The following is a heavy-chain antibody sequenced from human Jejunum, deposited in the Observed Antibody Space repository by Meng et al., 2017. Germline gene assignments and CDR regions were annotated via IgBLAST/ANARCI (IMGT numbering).Heavy chain of an antibody. Sequence: EVQLVESGGGLVQPGGSLRLSCAASGFTFSSYWMHWVRQVPGKGMVRVSHINSDGSSTTYADSVKGRFTISRDNAKNTLYLQMNSLRAEDTAVYYCARDTLAYGTTFDCWGQGTLVTVSS. J-gene: IGHJ4*02. D-gene: IGHD1-1*01. V-gene: IGHV3-74*01. CDR2: INSDGSST. CDR3: ARDTLAYGTTFDC. CDR1: GFTFSSYW.